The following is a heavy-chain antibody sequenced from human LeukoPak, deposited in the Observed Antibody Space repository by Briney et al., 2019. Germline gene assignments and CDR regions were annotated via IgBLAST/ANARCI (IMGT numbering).Heavy chain of an antibody. CDR1: GFTVSSNH. CDR3: ARGPAGYN. D-gene: IGHD1-1*01. Sequence: GGSLRLSCAASGFTVSSNHMSWVREAPGKGLEWVSVIYSGGSTDYADSVKGRFTISRDNLKNTLYLQMNSLRAEDTAVYYCARGPAGYNWGQGTLVTFSS. J-gene: IGHJ4*02. V-gene: IGHV3-53*01. CDR2: IYSGGST.